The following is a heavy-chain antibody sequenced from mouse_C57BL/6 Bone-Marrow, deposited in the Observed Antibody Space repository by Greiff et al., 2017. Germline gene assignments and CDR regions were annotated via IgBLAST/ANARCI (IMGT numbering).Heavy chain of an antibody. D-gene: IGHD4-1*01. CDR3: ASDLGREFAY. V-gene: IGHV2-6*01. CDR2: IWGVGST. Sequence: VKLVESGPGLVAPSQSLSITCTVSGFSLTSYGVDWVRQSPGKGLEWLGVIWGVGSTNYNSALKSRLSISKDNSKSQVFLKMNSLQTDEPAMYYGASDLGREFAYWGRGTLVTVSA. J-gene: IGHJ3*01. CDR1: GFSLTSYG.